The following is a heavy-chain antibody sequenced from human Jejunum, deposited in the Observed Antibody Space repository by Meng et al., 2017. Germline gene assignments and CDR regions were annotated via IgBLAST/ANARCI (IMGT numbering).Heavy chain of an antibody. J-gene: IGHJ4*02. D-gene: IGHD2-2*03. V-gene: IGHV4-30-2*01. CDR1: GGSINSDGYT. Sequence: QLQLQQSGSGLVKPSQTLSLTCTVSGGSINSDGYTWSWIRQPPGKGLEWIGYIYHTGSPYYNPSLKSRLTISVDRSENKFSLKLSSVTAADTAVYYCARMDSAFHYFDYWGQGTLVTVSS. CDR2: IYHTGSP. CDR3: ARMDSAFHYFDY.